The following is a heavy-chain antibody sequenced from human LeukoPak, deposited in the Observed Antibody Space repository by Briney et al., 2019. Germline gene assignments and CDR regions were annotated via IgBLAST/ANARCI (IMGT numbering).Heavy chain of an antibody. D-gene: IGHD6-19*01. V-gene: IGHV3-21*01. CDR1: GFTFSSYS. Sequence: NSGGSLRLSCAASGFTFSSYSMNWVRQAPGKGLEWVSSISSSSSYIYYADPVKGRFTISRDNAKNSLYLQMNSLRAEDTAVYYCARVVGAVAGFGFDYWGQGTLVTVSS. CDR2: ISSSSSYI. J-gene: IGHJ4*02. CDR3: ARVVGAVAGFGFDY.